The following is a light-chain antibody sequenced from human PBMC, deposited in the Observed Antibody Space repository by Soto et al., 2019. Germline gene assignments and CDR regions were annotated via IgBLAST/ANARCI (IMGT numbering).Light chain of an antibody. J-gene: IGKJ5*01. CDR3: QQLNSYIT. CDR2: AAS. CDR1: QGISSY. Sequence: DIQLTQSPSFLSASVGDRVTITCRASQGISSYLAWYQQKPGKAPKLLIYAASTLQSGVPSRFSGSGSGTEFTLTISSLQPEDFANYYCQQLNSYITFGQGTRLEIK. V-gene: IGKV1-9*01.